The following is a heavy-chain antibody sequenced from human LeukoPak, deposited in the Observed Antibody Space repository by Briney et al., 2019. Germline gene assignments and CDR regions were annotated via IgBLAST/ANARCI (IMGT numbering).Heavy chain of an antibody. Sequence: GGSLRLSCAASGFTFSYYSMNWVRQAPGKGLEWVSSISSSSSYIYYADSVRGRFTISRDNAKNSLYLQMNSLRADGTAVYYCARAKVVAATDDAFDIWGQGTMVTVSS. D-gene: IGHD2-15*01. CDR1: GFTFSYYS. J-gene: IGHJ3*02. CDR3: ARAKVVAATDDAFDI. CDR2: ISSSSSYI. V-gene: IGHV3-21*01.